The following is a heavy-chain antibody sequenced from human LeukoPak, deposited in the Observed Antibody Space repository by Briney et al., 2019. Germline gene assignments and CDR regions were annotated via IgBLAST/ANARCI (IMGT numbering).Heavy chain of an antibody. CDR1: GFTFSSFG. CDR3: AKDSERYSSGWSNSYYFDY. V-gene: IGHV3-30*02. CDR2: IRYDGSNK. Sequence: PGGSLRLSCAASGFTFSSFGMHWVRQAPGKGLEWVAFIRYDGSNKYYADSVQGRFTISRDNSKNTLYLQMNSLRAEDTAVYYCAKDSERYSSGWSNSYYFDYWGLGTLVTVSS. J-gene: IGHJ4*02. D-gene: IGHD6-19*01.